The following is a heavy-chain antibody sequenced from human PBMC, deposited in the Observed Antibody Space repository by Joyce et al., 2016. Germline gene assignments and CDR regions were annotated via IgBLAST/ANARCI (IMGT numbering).Heavy chain of an antibody. CDR2: IYYSGST. D-gene: IGHD1-26*01. J-gene: IGHJ4*02. V-gene: IGHV4-39*01. Sequence: QLQLQESGPGLVKPSETLSLTCTVSGGSISSSSYYWCWIRQPPGMGLEWIGSIYYSGSTYYNPSLKSRVTISVDTSKNQFSLKLSSVTAADTAVYYCAIRGWELLNYFDYWGQGTLVTVPS. CDR3: AIRGWELLNYFDY. CDR1: GGSISSSSYY.